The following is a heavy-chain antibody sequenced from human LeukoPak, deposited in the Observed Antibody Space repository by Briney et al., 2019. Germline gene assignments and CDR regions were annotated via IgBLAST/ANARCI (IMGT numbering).Heavy chain of an antibody. CDR3: AKDEGGNSNNFDY. V-gene: IGHV3-23*01. D-gene: IGHD4-23*01. CDR2: ISGSGGST. CDR1: GFTFSSYA. Sequence: PGGSLRLSCAASGFTFSSYAMSWVRQAPGKGLEWVSAISGSGGSTYYADSVKGRFTISRDNSKNTLYLQMNSLRAEDTGVYYCAKDEGGNSNNFDYWGQGTLVTVSS. J-gene: IGHJ4*02.